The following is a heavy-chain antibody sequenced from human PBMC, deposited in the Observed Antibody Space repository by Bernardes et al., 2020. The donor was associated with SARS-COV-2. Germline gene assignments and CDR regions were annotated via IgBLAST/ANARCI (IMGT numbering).Heavy chain of an antibody. J-gene: IGHJ6*02. Sequence: GGSLRLSCAASGFTFSSYEMNWVRQAPGKGLEWVSYISSSGSTIYYADSVKGRFTISRDNAKNSLYLQMNSLRAEDTAVYYCARAPQYSYGRSRYYYYYYGMDVWGQGTTVTVSS. CDR2: ISSSGSTI. CDR3: ARAPQYSYGRSRYYYYYYGMDV. D-gene: IGHD5-18*01. V-gene: IGHV3-48*03. CDR1: GFTFSSYE.